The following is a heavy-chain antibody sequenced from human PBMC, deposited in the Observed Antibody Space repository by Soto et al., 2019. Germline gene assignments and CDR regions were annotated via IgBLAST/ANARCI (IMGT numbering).Heavy chain of an antibody. V-gene: IGHV3-48*01. J-gene: IGHJ4*02. Sequence: VQLVESGGGLVQPGGSLRLSCAASGFTFSSYSMNWVRQAPGKGLEWVSYISSSSSTIYYADSVKGRFTISRDNAKNSLYLQMNSLRAEDTAVYYCARVWEGYCSGGSCGRFDYWGQGTLVTVSS. CDR1: GFTFSSYS. CDR3: ARVWEGYCSGGSCGRFDY. CDR2: ISSSSSTI. D-gene: IGHD2-15*01.